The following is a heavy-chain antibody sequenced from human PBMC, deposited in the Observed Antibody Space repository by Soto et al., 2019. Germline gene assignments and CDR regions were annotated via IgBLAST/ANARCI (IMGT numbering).Heavy chain of an antibody. V-gene: IGHV1-46*01. CDR2: INPSGGST. J-gene: IGHJ4*02. CDR3: ARDPDGIIDFDY. Sequence: GASVKVSCKASGYTFTSYYMHWVRQAPGQGLEWMGIINPSGGSTSYAQKFQGRFTISRDNAKNSLYLQMNSLRDEDAAVYFCARDPDGIIDFDYWGQGTQVTVSS. CDR1: GYTFTSYY. D-gene: IGHD3-10*01.